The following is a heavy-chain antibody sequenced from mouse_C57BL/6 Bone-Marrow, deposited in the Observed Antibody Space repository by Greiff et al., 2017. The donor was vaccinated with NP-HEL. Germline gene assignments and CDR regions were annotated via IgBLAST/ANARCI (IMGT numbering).Heavy chain of an antibody. CDR1: GFSLTSYG. CDR2: IWSGGST. Sequence: QVQLQQSGPGLVQPSQSLSITCTVSGFSLTSYGVHWVRQSPGTGLEWLGVIWSGGSTDYNAAFISRLSISKDNSKSQVFFKMNSLQADDTAIYYCAIYGNYDYAMDYWGQGTSVTVSS. CDR3: AIYGNYDYAMDY. D-gene: IGHD2-1*01. V-gene: IGHV2-2*01. J-gene: IGHJ4*01.